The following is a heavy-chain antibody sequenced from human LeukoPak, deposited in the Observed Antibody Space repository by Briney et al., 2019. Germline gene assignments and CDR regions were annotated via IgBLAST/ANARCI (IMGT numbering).Heavy chain of an antibody. Sequence: GGSLRLSCAASGFTFSSYEMNWVRQAPGKGLEWVSYISSSGSTIYYADSVKGRFTISRDNAKNSLYLQMNSLRAEDTAVYYCARQENRRTYSSSSPPDYWGQGTLVTVSS. CDR3: ARQENRRTYSSSSPPDY. D-gene: IGHD6-6*01. CDR1: GFTFSSYE. CDR2: ISSSGSTI. V-gene: IGHV3-48*03. J-gene: IGHJ4*02.